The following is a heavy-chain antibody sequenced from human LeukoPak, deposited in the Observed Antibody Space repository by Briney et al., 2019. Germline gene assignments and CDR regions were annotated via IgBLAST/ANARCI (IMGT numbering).Heavy chain of an antibody. Sequence: PSETLSLTCTVSGGSISSSNFYWGWIRQPPGKGLEWIGSIYYSGSTYYNPSLKSRVTISADTSKNQFSLRLRSVTAADTAVYYCARGLNNRKSGRRFDVFEIWGQGTMVTVSS. J-gene: IGHJ3*02. V-gene: IGHV4-39*07. CDR1: GGSISSSNFY. CDR2: IYYSGST. D-gene: IGHD1-14*01. CDR3: ARGLNNRKSGRRFDVFEI.